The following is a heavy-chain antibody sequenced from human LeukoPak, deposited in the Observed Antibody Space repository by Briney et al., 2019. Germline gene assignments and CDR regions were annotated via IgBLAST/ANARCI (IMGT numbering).Heavy chain of an antibody. CDR3: ARDRSGFYSIDQ. CDR2: ISGSGGST. J-gene: IGHJ4*02. D-gene: IGHD5-12*01. CDR1: GFTFSSYA. V-gene: IGHV3-23*01. Sequence: GGSLRLSCAASGFTFSSYAMSWVRQAPGKGLEWVSAISGSGGSTYYADSVKGRFTLSGDNSKTTVYLQMNSLRAEDTAVYYCARDRSGFYSIDQWGQGTLVTVSP.